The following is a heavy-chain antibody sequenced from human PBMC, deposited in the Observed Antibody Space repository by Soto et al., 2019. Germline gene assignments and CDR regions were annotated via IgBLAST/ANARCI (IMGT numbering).Heavy chain of an antibody. V-gene: IGHV1-8*01. CDR2: MSPNSGNT. CDR3: ARGVARGYDY. CDR1: GYSFTSYD. D-gene: IGHD5-12*01. Sequence: GASVKVSCKASGYSFTSYDINWVRQATGQGLEWMGWMSPNSGNTGYAQKFQGRVTMTRDTSRSTAYMELSSLRSEDTAVYYCARGVARGYDYWGQGTLVTVS. J-gene: IGHJ4*02.